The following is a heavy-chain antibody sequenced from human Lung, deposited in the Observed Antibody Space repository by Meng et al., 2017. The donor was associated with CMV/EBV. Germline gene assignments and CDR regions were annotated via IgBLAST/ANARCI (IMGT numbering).Heavy chain of an antibody. CDR2: INSDGSST. D-gene: IGHD6-13*01. Sequence: SCAASGFTFSSYWMHWVRQVPGKGLVWVARINSDGSSTSYADSVKGRFTISRDNAKNTLYLQMSSLRAEDTAVYYCATELITTAGTRRDYWGQGTLVTVSS. J-gene: IGHJ4*02. CDR1: GFTFSSYW. V-gene: IGHV3-74*01. CDR3: ATELITTAGTRRDY.